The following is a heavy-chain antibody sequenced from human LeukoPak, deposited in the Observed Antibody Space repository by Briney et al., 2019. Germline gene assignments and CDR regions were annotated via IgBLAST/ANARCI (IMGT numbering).Heavy chain of an antibody. CDR2: NNGDGSTT. Sequence: GGSLRLSCAASGFTLSSYTVNWVRQAPGKGLMYISRNNGDGSTTNYADVVKGRFTMSRDNVKNTLYLQMNSLRVEDTAVYYCARDPRNVGLAPWGQGTLVTVSS. CDR3: ARDPRNVGLAP. J-gene: IGHJ5*02. V-gene: IGHV3-74*01. CDR1: GFTLSSYT. D-gene: IGHD2-15*01.